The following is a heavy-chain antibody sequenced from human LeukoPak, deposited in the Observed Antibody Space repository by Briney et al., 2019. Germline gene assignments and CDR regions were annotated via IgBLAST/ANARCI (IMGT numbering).Heavy chain of an antibody. J-gene: IGHJ6*03. Sequence: GGSLRLSCAASGFTFSSYSMNWVRQAPGKGLEWVSYISSSSSTIYYADSVKGRFTISRDNAKNSLYLQMNSLRAEDTAVYYCARDRGYSSSWYYYYYMDVWGKGTTVTVSS. V-gene: IGHV3-48*01. D-gene: IGHD6-13*01. CDR1: GFTFSSYS. CDR3: ARDRGYSSSWYYYYYMDV. CDR2: ISSSSSTI.